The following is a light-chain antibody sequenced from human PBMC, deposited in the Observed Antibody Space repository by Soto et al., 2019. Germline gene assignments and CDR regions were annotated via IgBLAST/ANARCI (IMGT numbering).Light chain of an antibody. Sequence: QSALTQPASVYGSPGQSITISCTGTSRDVGGYNYVSWYQQHPGKAPKLMIYDVSNRPSGVSNRFSGSKSGNTASLTISGLQAEDEADYYCSSYTSSSTLCVFGTGTKVTVL. J-gene: IGLJ1*01. CDR1: SRDVGGYNY. V-gene: IGLV2-14*01. CDR3: SSYTSSSTLCV. CDR2: DVS.